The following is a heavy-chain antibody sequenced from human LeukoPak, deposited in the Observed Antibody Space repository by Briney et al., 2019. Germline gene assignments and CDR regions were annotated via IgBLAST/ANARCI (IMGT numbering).Heavy chain of an antibody. CDR3: ARDLSSSWYSGGY. CDR2: INPNSGGT. J-gene: IGHJ4*02. Sequence: GASVKVSCKASGYTFTGYYMHWVRQAPGQGLEWMGWINPNSGGTNYAQKFQGRVTMTRDTSISTAYMELSRLRSDDTAVYYCARDLSSSWYSGGYWGQGTLVTVSS. V-gene: IGHV1-2*02. CDR1: GYTFTGYY. D-gene: IGHD6-13*01.